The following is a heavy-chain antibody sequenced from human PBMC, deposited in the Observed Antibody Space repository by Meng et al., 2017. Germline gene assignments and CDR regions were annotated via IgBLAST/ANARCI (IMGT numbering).Heavy chain of an antibody. CDR2: ISTYNGNT. V-gene: IGHV1-18*01. CDR1: GYSFTNYG. J-gene: IGHJ4*02. D-gene: IGHD4-23*01. Sequence: QVQLVQAGGELKNLGDSVKVSCKASGYSFTNYGISWVRQAPGQGLEWMGWISTYNGNTNYAQNLQGRVTMTTDTSTSTAYMELKSLRSDDTAVYYCARDNTMVTPDWGQGTLVTVSS. CDR3: ARDNTMVTPD.